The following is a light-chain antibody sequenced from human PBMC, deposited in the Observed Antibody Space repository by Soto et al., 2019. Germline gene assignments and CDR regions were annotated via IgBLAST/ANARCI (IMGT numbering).Light chain of an antibody. CDR1: QSLRSS. CDR3: QQYNNWPRRT. J-gene: IGKJ5*01. CDR2: DAS. Sequence: ETMMNDSPDTVSVSPGERATLSCRASQSLRSSLAWYQQKPGQAPRLLIYDASTRATGIPARFSGSGSGTDFTLTISGLQSEDFAVYYCQQYNNWPRRTFGQGTRLEIK. V-gene: IGKV3-15*01.